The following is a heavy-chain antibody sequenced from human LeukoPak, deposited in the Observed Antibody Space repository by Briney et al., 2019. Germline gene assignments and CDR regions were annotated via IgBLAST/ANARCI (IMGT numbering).Heavy chain of an antibody. V-gene: IGHV4-4*07. CDR3: ARDSGTTGEVKFDP. CDR2: IYSDGTI. Sequence: SETLSLTCTVSGGSISRYYWSWLRQPAGKGLEWIGRIYSDGTITYNPSLQSRLTMSIDTSKNQFSLKLSFVTAADTAVYYCARDSGTTGEVKFDPWGQGTLVTVSS. J-gene: IGHJ5*02. D-gene: IGHD4-17*01. CDR1: GGSISRYY.